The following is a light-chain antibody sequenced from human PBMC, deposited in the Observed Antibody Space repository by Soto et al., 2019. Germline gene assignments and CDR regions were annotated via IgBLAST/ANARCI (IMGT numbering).Light chain of an antibody. CDR1: SSDVGGYNY. CDR3: SSYAGSSNV. CDR2: EVN. V-gene: IGLV2-8*01. Sequence: QSVLTQPPSASGSPGQSVAISCTGTSSDVGGYNYVSWYQQHPGKAPKLMIYEVNKRPSGVPDRFSGSKSGNTASLTVSGPQAEDEAYYYRSSYAGSSNVFGTGTKVTV. J-gene: IGLJ1*01.